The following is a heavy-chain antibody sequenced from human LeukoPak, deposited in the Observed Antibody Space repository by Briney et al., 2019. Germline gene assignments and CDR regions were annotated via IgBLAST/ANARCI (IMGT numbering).Heavy chain of an antibody. CDR1: GGSISNNNSY. J-gene: IGHJ4*02. D-gene: IGHD4-17*01. V-gene: IGHV4-39*01. CDR2: IYYNGKT. CDR3: ARSIGAIEATSFDY. Sequence: SQTLSLTCTVSGGSISNNNSYWASIRQPPGKRLEWIVRIYYNGKTYYNPSLRSRVTISVDTSKNQFSLRLSSVTAADTALYYCARSIGAIEATSFDYWGQGTLVSVSS.